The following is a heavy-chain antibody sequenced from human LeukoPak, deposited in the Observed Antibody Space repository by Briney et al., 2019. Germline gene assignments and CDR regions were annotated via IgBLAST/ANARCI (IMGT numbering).Heavy chain of an antibody. D-gene: IGHD3-10*01. V-gene: IGHV3-7*01. CDR3: ARDRAWFGEFYFDY. Sequence: GGSLRLSCAASGFTLSSYWMSWVRQAPGKGLECVAHIKQDGSEKYYVDSVKGRFTISRDNAKNSLYLQMNSLRAEDTAVYYCARDRAWFGEFYFDYWGQGTLVTVSS. J-gene: IGHJ4*02. CDR1: GFTLSSYW. CDR2: IKQDGSEK.